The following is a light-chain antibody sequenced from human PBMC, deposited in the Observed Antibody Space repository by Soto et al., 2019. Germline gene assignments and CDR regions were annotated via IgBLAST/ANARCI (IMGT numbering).Light chain of an antibody. Sequence: SALTQPPSASGSPGQSVTISCTGTNSDVGGYNYVSWYQQYPGKAPRLIIYEVSERPSGVPDRFSGSKSGNTASLTVSGLQTADEADYYCSSYAGSNWYVFGTGTKVTVL. J-gene: IGLJ1*01. CDR1: NSDVGGYNY. V-gene: IGLV2-8*01. CDR3: SSYAGSNWYV. CDR2: EVS.